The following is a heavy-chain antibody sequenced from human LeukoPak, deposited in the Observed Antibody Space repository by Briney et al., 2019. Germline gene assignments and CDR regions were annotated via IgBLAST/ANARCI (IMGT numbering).Heavy chain of an antibody. D-gene: IGHD6-19*01. CDR3: ARGQQWLKDY. Sequence: GGSLRLSCAASGFTFSSYWMHWVRQAPGKGLVWVSRIKSDGSGTTYADSVQGRFTMSRDNAKNTLYLQMNSLRAEDSAMYYCARGQQWLKDYWGQGTLVTVSS. J-gene: IGHJ4*02. CDR1: GFTFSSYW. V-gene: IGHV3-74*01. CDR2: IKSDGSGT.